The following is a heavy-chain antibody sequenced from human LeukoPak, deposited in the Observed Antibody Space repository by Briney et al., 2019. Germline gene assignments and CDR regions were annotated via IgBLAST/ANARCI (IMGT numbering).Heavy chain of an antibody. CDR1: GGSISSGDYY. J-gene: IGHJ4*02. Sequence: SQTLSLTCTVSGGSISSGDYYWSWIHQPPGKGLEWIGYIYYSGSTYYNPSLKSRVTISVDTSKNQFSLKLSSVTAADTAVYYCARVIGDYSYYFDYWGQGTLVTVSS. CDR3: ARVIGDYSYYFDY. CDR2: IYYSGST. V-gene: IGHV4-30-4*01. D-gene: IGHD4-17*01.